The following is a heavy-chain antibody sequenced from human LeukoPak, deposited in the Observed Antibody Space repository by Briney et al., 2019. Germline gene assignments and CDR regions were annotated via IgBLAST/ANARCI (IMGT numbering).Heavy chain of an antibody. CDR1: GYTFTSYD. J-gene: IGHJ1*01. CDR2: MHPNSGNT. CDR3: ARGGPVAATHKYFQH. Sequence: ASVKVSCKASGYTFTSYDINWVRQATGQGLEGMGWMHPNSGNTGYAQNFQGRVTMTRNTSISTAYMELSSLRSEDTAVYYCARGGPVAATHKYFQHWGQGTLVTVSS. D-gene: IGHD6-19*01. V-gene: IGHV1-8*01.